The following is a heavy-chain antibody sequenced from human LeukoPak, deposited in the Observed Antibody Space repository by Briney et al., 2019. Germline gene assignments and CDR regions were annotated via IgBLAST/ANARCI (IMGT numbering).Heavy chain of an antibody. D-gene: IGHD3-16*01. J-gene: IGHJ6*03. CDR1: GGSISSGSYY. CDR2: IYTSGST. V-gene: IGHV4-61*02. CDR3: ARGSRLDYYMDV. Sequence: PSETLSLTCTVSGGSISSGSYYWSWIRQPAGKGLEWIGRIYTSGSTNYNPSLKSRVTISVDTSKNQFPLKLSSVTAADTAVYYCARGSRLDYYMDVWGKGTTVTISS.